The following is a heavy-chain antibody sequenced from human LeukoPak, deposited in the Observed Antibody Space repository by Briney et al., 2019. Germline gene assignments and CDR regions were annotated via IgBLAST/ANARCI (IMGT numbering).Heavy chain of an antibody. CDR1: GYTFTGYY. CDR3: ARFFVVPAAIDY. CDR2: INPNSGGT. D-gene: IGHD2-2*01. Sequence: ASVKVSCKASGYTFTGYYMHWVRQAPGQGLEWMGWINPNSGGTTYAQKLQGRVTMTTDTSTSTAYMELRSLRSDDTAVYYCARFFVVPAAIDYWGQGTLVTVSS. V-gene: IGHV1-2*02. J-gene: IGHJ4*02.